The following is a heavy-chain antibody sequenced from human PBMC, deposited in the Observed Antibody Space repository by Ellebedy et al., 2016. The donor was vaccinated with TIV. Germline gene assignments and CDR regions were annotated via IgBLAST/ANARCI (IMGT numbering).Heavy chain of an antibody. D-gene: IGHD6-19*01. CDR1: GFTFSIHA. J-gene: IGHJ4*02. V-gene: IGHV3-23*01. CDR2: AGGSDGST. Sequence: PGGSLRLSCAASGFTFSIHAMGWVRQAPGKGLEWVSSAGGSDGSTFYADSVRGRFTISRDNAKNTLYLQMNSLRSEDTAVYYCARARSSGWLHTPDYWGQGTLVTVSS. CDR3: ARARSSGWLHTPDY.